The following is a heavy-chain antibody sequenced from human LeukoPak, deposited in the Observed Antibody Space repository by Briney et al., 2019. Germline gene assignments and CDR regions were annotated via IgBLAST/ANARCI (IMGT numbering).Heavy chain of an antibody. J-gene: IGHJ4*02. Sequence: GGSLRLSCAASGFTFSSYGMHWVRQAPGKGLEWVAVIWYDGSNKYYADSVKGRFTISRDNSKNTLYLQMNRLRAEDTAVYYCAREDSSGWYSLDYWAREPWSPSPQ. CDR3: AREDSSGWYSLDY. CDR2: IWYDGSNK. D-gene: IGHD6-19*01. CDR1: GFTFSSYG. V-gene: IGHV3-33*01.